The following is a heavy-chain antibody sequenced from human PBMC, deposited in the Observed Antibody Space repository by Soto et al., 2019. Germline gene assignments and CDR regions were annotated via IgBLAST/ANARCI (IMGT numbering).Heavy chain of an antibody. CDR3: ARLGFWSGYYGMDV. CDR1: GGSFRGYY. V-gene: IGHV4-34*01. Sequence: PSETLSLTCAVYGGSFRGYYWSWIRQPPGKGLEWIGEINHSGSTNYNPSLKSRVTISVDTSKNQFSLKLSSVTAADTAVYYCARLGFWSGYYGMDVWGQGTTVTVSS. D-gene: IGHD3-3*01. J-gene: IGHJ6*02. CDR2: INHSGST.